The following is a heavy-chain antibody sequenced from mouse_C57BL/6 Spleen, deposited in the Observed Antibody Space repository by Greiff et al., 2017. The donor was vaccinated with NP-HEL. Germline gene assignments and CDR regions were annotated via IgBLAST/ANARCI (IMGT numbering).Heavy chain of an antibody. CDR1: GFTFSDYY. Sequence: DVKLVESEGGLVQPGSSMKLSCTASGFTFSDYYMAWVRQVPEKGLEWVANINYDGSSTYYLDSLKSRFIISRDNAKNILYLQMSSLKSEDSATYYCAREVRRGDWYFDVWGTGTTVTVSS. CDR2: INYDGSST. J-gene: IGHJ1*03. V-gene: IGHV5-16*01. CDR3: AREVRRGDWYFDV. D-gene: IGHD2-14*01.